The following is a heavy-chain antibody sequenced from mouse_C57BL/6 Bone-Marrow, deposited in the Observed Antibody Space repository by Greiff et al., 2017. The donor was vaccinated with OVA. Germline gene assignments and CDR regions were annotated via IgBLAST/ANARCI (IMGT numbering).Heavy chain of an antibody. J-gene: IGHJ1*03. CDR2: IWRGGST. Sequence: VQLQESGPGLVQPSQSLSITCTVSGFSLTSYGVHWVRQSPGKGLEWLGVIWRGGSTDYNAAFMSRLSITTDNSKSQVFFKMNSLQADDTAIYYGAKYGSSPPYWYFDVWGTGTTVTVSS. CDR1: GFSLTSYG. CDR3: AKYGSSPPYWYFDV. D-gene: IGHD1-1*01. V-gene: IGHV2-5*01.